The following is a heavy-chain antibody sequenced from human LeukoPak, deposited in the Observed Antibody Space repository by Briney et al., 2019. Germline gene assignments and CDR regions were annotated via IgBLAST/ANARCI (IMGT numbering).Heavy chain of an antibody. CDR2: ISAYNGNT. Sequence: ASVKVSCTASGYTFTSYGISWVRQPPGQGLEWMGWISAYNGNTNYAQKLQGRVTMTTDTSTSTASMELRSLRSDDTAVYYCARATIAAAGLPSWGQGTLVTVSS. V-gene: IGHV1-18*01. J-gene: IGHJ4*02. CDR3: ARATIAAAGLPS. D-gene: IGHD6-13*01. CDR1: GYTFTSYG.